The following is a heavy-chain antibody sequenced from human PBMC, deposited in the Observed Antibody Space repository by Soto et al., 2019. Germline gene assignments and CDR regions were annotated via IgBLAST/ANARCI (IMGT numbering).Heavy chain of an antibody. J-gene: IGHJ4*02. Sequence: PGGSLRLSCAASGFTFSSYWMSWVRQAPGKGLEWVANIKQDGSEKYYVDSVKGRFTISRDNAKNSLYLQMNSLRAEDTAVYYCARYYYDFWSGYYDYWGQGTRVTVSS. CDR1: GFTFSSYW. D-gene: IGHD3-3*01. CDR2: IKQDGSEK. CDR3: ARYYYDFWSGYYDY. V-gene: IGHV3-7*01.